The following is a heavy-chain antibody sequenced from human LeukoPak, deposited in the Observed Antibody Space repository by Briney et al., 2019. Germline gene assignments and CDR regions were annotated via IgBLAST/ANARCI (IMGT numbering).Heavy chain of an antibody. J-gene: IGHJ4*02. CDR1: GGTFSSYA. V-gene: IGHV1-69*04. D-gene: IGHD2-2*02. CDR2: IIPILGIA. CDR3: TRGSQNCASASCYNF. Sequence: SVKVSCKASGGTFSSYAISWVRQAPGQGLEWMGRIIPILGIANYAQKFQGRVTMTRSTSISTAYMELGSLTSEDTAVYYCTRGSQNCASASCYNFWCQGTLVTVSS.